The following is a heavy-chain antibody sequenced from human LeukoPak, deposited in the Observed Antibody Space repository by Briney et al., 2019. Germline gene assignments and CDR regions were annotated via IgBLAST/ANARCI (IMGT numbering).Heavy chain of an antibody. D-gene: IGHD3-3*01. Sequence: PSETLSFTCAVYGGSFSGYYWSWIRQPPGKGLEWIGEISHSGSTNYNPSLKSRVTISVDTSKNQFSLKLSSVTAADTAVYYCATRESLFLEWLPQGDWGQGTLVTVSS. CDR1: GGSFSGYY. CDR3: ATRESLFLEWLPQGD. V-gene: IGHV4-34*01. CDR2: ISHSGST. J-gene: IGHJ4*02.